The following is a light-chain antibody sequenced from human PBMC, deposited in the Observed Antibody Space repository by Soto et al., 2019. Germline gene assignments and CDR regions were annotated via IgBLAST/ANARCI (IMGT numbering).Light chain of an antibody. CDR3: QQLKS. Sequence: DIQLTQSPSFLSASVGDRVTITCRASQGFSSYLAWYQQKPGKAPKLLIYAASTLQSGVPARFSGSGSGPEFTLTMTSLQAKDFATYYSQQLKSFGPGTKVDIK. V-gene: IGKV1-9*01. J-gene: IGKJ3*01. CDR1: QGFSSY. CDR2: AAS.